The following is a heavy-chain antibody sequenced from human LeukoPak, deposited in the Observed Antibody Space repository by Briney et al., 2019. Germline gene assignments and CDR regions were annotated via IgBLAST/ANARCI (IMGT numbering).Heavy chain of an antibody. Sequence: PGGSLRLSCAASGFTFSSYWMSWVRQAPGKGLEWVANIKQDGSEKYYVDSVKGRFTISRDNAKNSLYLQMNSLRAEDTAVYYCARARKPSGWYWGHFDYWGQGTRVTVSS. CDR3: ARARKPSGWYWGHFDY. CDR2: IKQDGSEK. J-gene: IGHJ4*02. D-gene: IGHD6-19*01. CDR1: GFTFSSYW. V-gene: IGHV3-7*01.